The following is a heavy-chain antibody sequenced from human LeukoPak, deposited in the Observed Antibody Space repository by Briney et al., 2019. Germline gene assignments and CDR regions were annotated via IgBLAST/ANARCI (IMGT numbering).Heavy chain of an antibody. CDR2: ISGSGGST. Sequence: SGGSLRLSCAASGFTFSGYAMSWVRQAPGKGLEWVSAISGSGGSTYYADSVKGRFTISRDNSKNTLYLQMNSLRAEDTAVYYCAKGYFDWLSPDYWGQGTLVTVSS. J-gene: IGHJ4*02. D-gene: IGHD3-9*01. V-gene: IGHV3-23*01. CDR3: AKGYFDWLSPDY. CDR1: GFTFSGYA.